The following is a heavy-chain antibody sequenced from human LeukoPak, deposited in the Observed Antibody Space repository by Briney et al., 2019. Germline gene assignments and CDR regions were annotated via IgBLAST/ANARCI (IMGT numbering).Heavy chain of an antibody. CDR1: GYTFTSYG. CDR2: ISAYNGNT. CDR3: AREHPYYYDSSGFDY. J-gene: IGHJ4*02. Sequence: ASVKVSGKASGYTFTSYGISWVRQAPGQGLEWMGWISAYNGNTNYAQKLQGRVTMTTDTSTSTAYMELRSLRSDDTAVYYCAREHPYYYDSSGFDYWGQGTLVTVSS. D-gene: IGHD3-22*01. V-gene: IGHV1-18*01.